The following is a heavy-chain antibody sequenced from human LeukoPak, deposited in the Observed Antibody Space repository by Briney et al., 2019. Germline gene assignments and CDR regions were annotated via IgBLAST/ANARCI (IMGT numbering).Heavy chain of an antibody. J-gene: IGHJ5*02. V-gene: IGHV4-34*01. Sequence: SETLSLTCAVYGDSFKNYYWTWIRQSPEKGLEWIGEINHGGLTSYNPSLESRLTLLVDTSKNQFSLNLRSVTAADTAVYYCARDPPYYDILTGYSQNWFDPWGQGTLVTVSS. CDR3: ARDPPYYDILTGYSQNWFDP. CDR2: INHGGLT. CDR1: GDSFKNYY. D-gene: IGHD3-9*01.